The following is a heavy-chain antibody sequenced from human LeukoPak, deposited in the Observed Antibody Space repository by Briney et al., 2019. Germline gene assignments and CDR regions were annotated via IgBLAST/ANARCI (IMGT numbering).Heavy chain of an antibody. J-gene: IGHJ6*03. Sequence: ASVKVSCKASGYTFTSYGSSWVRQAPGQRLEWMGWINAGNGNTKYSQEFQGRVTMTEDTSTDTAYMELSSLRSEDTAVYYCATRYCSGGSCPNYYYYYINVWGKGTTVTISS. CDR3: ATRYCSGGSCPNYYYYYINV. CDR1: GYTFTSYG. D-gene: IGHD2-15*01. V-gene: IGHV1-18*01. CDR2: INAGNGNT.